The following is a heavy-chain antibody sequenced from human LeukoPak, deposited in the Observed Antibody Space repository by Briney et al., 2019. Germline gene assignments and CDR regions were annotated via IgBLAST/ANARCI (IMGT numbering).Heavy chain of an antibody. V-gene: IGHV3-48*03. CDR1: GFTFSSYE. D-gene: IGHD6-6*01. J-gene: IGHJ4*02. Sequence: PGGSLRLSCAASGFTFSSYEMNWVRQAPGKGLEWVSYISSSGSTIYYADSVKGRFTISRDNAKNSLYLQMNSLRAEDTALYYCAKDYYSSSSGYFDYWGQGTLVTVSS. CDR3: AKDYYSSSSGYFDY. CDR2: ISSSGSTI.